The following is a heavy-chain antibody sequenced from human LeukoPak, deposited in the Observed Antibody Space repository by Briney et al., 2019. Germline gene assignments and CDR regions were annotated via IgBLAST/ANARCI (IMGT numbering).Heavy chain of an antibody. CDR1: GFSNAW. V-gene: IGHV3-7*03. CDR3: ARDRERGYYYGMDV. D-gene: IGHD1-26*01. J-gene: IGHJ6*02. Sequence: GGSLRLSCAASGFSNAWMSWVRQAPGKGLEWVANIKQDGSEKYYVDSVKGRFTISRDNAKNSLYLQMNSLRAEDTALYHCARDRERGYYYGMDVWGQGTTVTVSS. CDR2: IKQDGSEK.